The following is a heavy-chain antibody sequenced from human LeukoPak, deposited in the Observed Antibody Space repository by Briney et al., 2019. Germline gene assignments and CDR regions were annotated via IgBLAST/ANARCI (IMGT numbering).Heavy chain of an antibody. CDR1: GFTFTSYW. CDR3: AKEPYSGSYFDY. Sequence: GGSLRLSCAASGFTFTSYWMSWVRQAPGKGLEWVSVISGSADRTYYADSVKGRFTISRDNSRDTLFLQMNSLRADDTAVYYCAKEPYSGSYFDYWGQGNLVTVSS. V-gene: IGHV3-23*01. D-gene: IGHD1-26*01. J-gene: IGHJ4*02. CDR2: ISGSADRT.